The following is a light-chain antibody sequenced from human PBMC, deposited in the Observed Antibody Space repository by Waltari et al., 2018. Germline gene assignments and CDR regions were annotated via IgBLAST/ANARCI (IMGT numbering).Light chain of an antibody. CDR3: MQGTHWPST. V-gene: IGKV2-30*01. CDR1: QSLVDSDGSTY. CDR2: KVS. J-gene: IGKJ2*01. Sequence: DVVLTQSPLSLPVTLGQPASISCRSSQSLVDSDGSTYLNWFQQRPGQSPRRLIYKVSNRDSVVPDRFSGSGSGTDFTLKIRRVEAEDVGVYYCMQGTHWPSTFGQGTKLEIK.